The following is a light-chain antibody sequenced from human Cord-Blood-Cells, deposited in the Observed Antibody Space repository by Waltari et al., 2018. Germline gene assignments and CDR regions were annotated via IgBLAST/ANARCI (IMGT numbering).Light chain of an antibody. Sequence: AIRMTQSPSSFSASTGDRVTITCRASQGISSYLAWYQQKPGKAPKLLIYAASTWQSGVPSRFSGSGSGTDFTLTISCLQSEDFATYYCQQYYSYPPFTFGPGTKVDIK. CDR3: QQYYSYPPFT. CDR1: QGISSY. V-gene: IGKV1-8*01. CDR2: AAS. J-gene: IGKJ3*01.